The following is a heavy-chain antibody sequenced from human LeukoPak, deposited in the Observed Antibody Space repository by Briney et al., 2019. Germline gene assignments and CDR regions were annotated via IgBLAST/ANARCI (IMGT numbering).Heavy chain of an antibody. D-gene: IGHD6-19*01. CDR2: ISHDGAAV. CDR1: GFTIANHG. CDR3: AKDWGSSGWYNWFDP. V-gene: IGHV3-30*18. J-gene: IGHJ5*02. Sequence: GGSLRLSCAVSGFTIANHGMHWVRQAPGKGLEWVAMISHDGAAVYYGDSVKGRLTISRDNSNNTLYLQMNSLRVEDTAVYYCAKDWGSSGWYNWFDPGAREPWSPSPQ.